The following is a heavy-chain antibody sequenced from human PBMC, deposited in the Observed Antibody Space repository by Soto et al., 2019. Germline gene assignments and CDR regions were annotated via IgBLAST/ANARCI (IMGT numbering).Heavy chain of an antibody. CDR3: ARVAHPGLGYCSGGSCRYYFDY. D-gene: IGHD2-15*01. CDR1: GFTFSSYS. Sequence: PGGSLRLSCAASGFTFSSYSMNWVRQAPGKGLEWVSSISSSSSYIYYADSVKGRFTISRDNAKNSLYLQMNSLRAEDTAVYYCARVAHPGLGYCSGGSCRYYFDYWGQGTLVTVSS. V-gene: IGHV3-21*01. J-gene: IGHJ4*02. CDR2: ISSSSSYI.